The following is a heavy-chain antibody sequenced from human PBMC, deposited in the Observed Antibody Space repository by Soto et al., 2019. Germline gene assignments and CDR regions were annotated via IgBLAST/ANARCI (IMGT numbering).Heavy chain of an antibody. J-gene: IGHJ5*02. CDR2: IDPSDSYT. CDR3: ARHGDYYDSPVVDP. CDR1: VYIFTSYG. V-gene: IGHV5-10-1*01. D-gene: IGHD3-22*01. Sequence: PGESLKISCNGSVYIFTSYGISCVRQMPGKGLEWMGRIDPSDSYTNYSPSFQGHVTISADKSISTAYLQWSSLKASDTAMYYCARHGDYYDSPVVDPWGQGILVTVSS.